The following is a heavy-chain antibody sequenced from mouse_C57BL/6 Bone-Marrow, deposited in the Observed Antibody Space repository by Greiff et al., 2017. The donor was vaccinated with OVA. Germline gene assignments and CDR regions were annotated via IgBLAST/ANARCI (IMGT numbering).Heavy chain of an antibody. Sequence: EVKLQESGGGLVKPGGSLKLSCAASGFTFSSYAMSWVRQTPEKRLEWVATISDGGSYTYYPDNVKGRFTISRDNAKNNLYLQMSHLKSEDTAMYYCARGKGGYSLDYWGQGTTLTVSS. CDR1: GFTFSSYA. CDR3: ARGKGGYSLDY. V-gene: IGHV5-4*03. CDR2: ISDGGSYT. D-gene: IGHD2-3*01. J-gene: IGHJ2*01.